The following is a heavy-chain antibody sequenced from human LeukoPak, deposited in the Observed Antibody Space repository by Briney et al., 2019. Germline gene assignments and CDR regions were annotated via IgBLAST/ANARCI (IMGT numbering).Heavy chain of an antibody. V-gene: IGHV4-34*01. D-gene: IGHD3-16*01. CDR3: ARGLIGYYYYYMDV. CDR2: INHSGST. Sequence: SETLSLTCAVYGGSFRGYDWSWIRQPPGKGLEWIGEINHSGSTNYNPSLKSRVTISVDTSKNQFSLKLSSVTAADTAVYYCARGLIGYYYYYMDVWGKGTTVTVSS. CDR1: GGSFRGYD. J-gene: IGHJ6*03.